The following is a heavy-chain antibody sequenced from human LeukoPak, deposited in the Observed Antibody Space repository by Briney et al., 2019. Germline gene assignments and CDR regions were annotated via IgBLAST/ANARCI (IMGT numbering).Heavy chain of an antibody. Sequence: SETLSLTCAVYGGSFSGHYWSWIRQPPGKGLEWIGEINHSGSTNYNPSLKSRVTISVDTSKNQFSLKLSSVTAADTAVYYCARATGYYYYYGMDVWGQGTTVTVSS. J-gene: IGHJ6*02. CDR1: GGSFSGHY. V-gene: IGHV4-34*01. CDR3: ARATGYYYYYGMDV. CDR2: INHSGST.